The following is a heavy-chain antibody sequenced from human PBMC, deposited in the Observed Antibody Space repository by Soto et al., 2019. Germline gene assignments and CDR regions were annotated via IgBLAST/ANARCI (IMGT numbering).Heavy chain of an antibody. J-gene: IGHJ6*02. D-gene: IGHD2-2*01. Sequence: SETLSLTYSSCGCSLRNSSYNVGWSRPPPGTGLEWIGSIYYSGSTYYNPSLKSRVTISVDTSKNQFSLKLSSVTAADTAVYYCARPGVGAYCSGTSCRGNYYYYYGMHVWGQGTTVT. CDR2: IYYSGST. CDR3: ARPGVGAYCSGTSCRGNYYYYYGMHV. CDR1: GCSLRNSSYN. V-gene: IGHV4-39*01.